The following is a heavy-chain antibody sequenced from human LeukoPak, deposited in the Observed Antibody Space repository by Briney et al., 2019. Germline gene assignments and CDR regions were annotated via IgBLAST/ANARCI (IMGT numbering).Heavy chain of an antibody. Sequence: GASVKVSCKASGYTFTSYGISWVRQAPGQGLEWMGWISAYNGDTNYAQNLQGRVTMTTDTSTSTAYMELRSLRSDDTAVYYCARDPSNSSGRYVLFDFWGQGTLVTVSS. CDR3: ARDPSNSSGRYVLFDF. CDR1: GYTFTSYG. V-gene: IGHV1-18*01. CDR2: ISAYNGDT. J-gene: IGHJ4*02. D-gene: IGHD6-19*01.